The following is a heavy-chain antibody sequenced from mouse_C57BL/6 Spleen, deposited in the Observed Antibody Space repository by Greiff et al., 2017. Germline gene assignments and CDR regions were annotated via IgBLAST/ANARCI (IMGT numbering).Heavy chain of an antibody. V-gene: IGHV1-72*01. CDR1: GYTFTSYW. J-gene: IGHJ3*01. Sequence: QVQLQQPGAELVKPGASVKLSCKASGYTFTSYWMHWVKQRPGRGLEWIGRIDPYSGGTNYNEKFKSKATLTVDKPSSTAYMQLSSLTSEDSAVYYCAIYVSSFAYWGQGTLVTVSA. D-gene: IGHD1-1*01. CDR2: IDPYSGGT. CDR3: AIYVSSFAY.